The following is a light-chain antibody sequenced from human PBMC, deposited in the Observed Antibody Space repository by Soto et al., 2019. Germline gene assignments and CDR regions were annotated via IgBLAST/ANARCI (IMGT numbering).Light chain of an antibody. Sequence: EIVLTQSPATLSLSPGERATLSCRASQSVSSYLAWYQQKPGQAPRLLIYDASNRATGIPAMFSGSGSGTDFTLTISSLEPEDFAVYYCQQRSNWPPVFGGGTKVEIK. CDR1: QSVSSY. J-gene: IGKJ4*01. CDR3: QQRSNWPPV. V-gene: IGKV3-11*01. CDR2: DAS.